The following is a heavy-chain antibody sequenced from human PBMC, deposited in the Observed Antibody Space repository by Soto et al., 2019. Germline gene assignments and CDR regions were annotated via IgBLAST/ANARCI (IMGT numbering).Heavy chain of an antibody. Sequence: GGSLRLSYVASGISNSSYWMGWVRQAPGRGLEWVASIKKDGSEKYYMDSLNGRFTISRDNALNSLYLQMNSLRAEDTAGYFCVTGYHSDYWGQGTLVTVSS. CDR2: IKKDGSEK. CDR3: VTGYHSDY. D-gene: IGHD5-18*01. CDR1: GISNSSYW. V-gene: IGHV3-7*03. J-gene: IGHJ4*02.